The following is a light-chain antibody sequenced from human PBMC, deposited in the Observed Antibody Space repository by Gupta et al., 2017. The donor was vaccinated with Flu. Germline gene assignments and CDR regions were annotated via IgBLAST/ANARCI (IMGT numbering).Light chain of an antibody. J-gene: IGLJ1*01. CDR3: SAYTTPV. Sequence: PGKSITISCTGTSGDSGTHIYVTWHQQHPGNGPKIMIYEGRDRPAGVSSRFSGSKSGTTASLTIAGLQTEDEDDYYGSAYTTPVFGTGTKVSVL. CDR2: EGR. CDR1: SGDSGTHIY. V-gene: IGLV2-14*01.